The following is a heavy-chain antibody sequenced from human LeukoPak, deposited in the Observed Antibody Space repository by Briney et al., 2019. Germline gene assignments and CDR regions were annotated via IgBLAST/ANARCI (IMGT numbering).Heavy chain of an antibody. CDR2: ISSSSSTI. Sequence: GGFLRLSCAASGFTFSSYSMNWVRQAPGKGLEWVSYISSSSSTIYYADSVKGRFTISRDNAKNSLYLQMNSLRAEDTAVYYCARDRTFDIWGQGTMVTVSS. CDR3: ARDRTFDI. V-gene: IGHV3-48*04. J-gene: IGHJ3*02. CDR1: GFTFSSYS.